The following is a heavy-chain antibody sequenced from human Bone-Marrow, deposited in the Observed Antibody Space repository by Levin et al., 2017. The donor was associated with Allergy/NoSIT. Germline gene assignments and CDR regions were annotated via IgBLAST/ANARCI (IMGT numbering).Heavy chain of an antibody. D-gene: IGHD1-26*01. CDR1: GGTFSSYA. CDR2: IIPIFGTA. Sequence: SVKVSCKASGGTFSSYAISWVRQAPGQGLEWMGGIIPIFGTANYAQKFQGRVTITADKSTSTAYMELSSLRSEDTAVYYCASSSVGAGGEADSFDPWGQGTLVTVSS. CDR3: ASSSVGAGGEADSFDP. V-gene: IGHV1-69*06. J-gene: IGHJ5*02.